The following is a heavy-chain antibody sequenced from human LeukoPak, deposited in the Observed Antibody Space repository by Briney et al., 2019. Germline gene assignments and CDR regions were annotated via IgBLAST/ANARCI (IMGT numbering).Heavy chain of an antibody. Sequence: PGGSLRLSCAASGFRFNTFWMSWIRQAPGKGLEWVSYISSSDRTIYNAESVKGRFTISRDNAKNSLYLQMNSLRAEDTAVYYCARAPTYGSGSSSDYWGQGTLVTVSS. CDR1: GFRFNTFW. J-gene: IGHJ4*02. D-gene: IGHD3-10*01. CDR2: ISSSDRTI. CDR3: ARAPTYGSGSSSDY. V-gene: IGHV3-11*01.